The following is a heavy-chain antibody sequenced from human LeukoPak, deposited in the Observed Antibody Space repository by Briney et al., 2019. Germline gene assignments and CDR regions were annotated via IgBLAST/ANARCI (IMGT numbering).Heavy chain of an antibody. CDR3: ARDFPIFGVVTTFDY. J-gene: IGHJ4*02. Sequence: GGSLRLSCAASGFTFSRFNMNWLRQAPGKGLEWLSYISTTGTIYYAESVKGRFSISRDNAKNSLYLQMNSLRPEDTAVYYCARDFPIFGVVTTFDYWGQGTQVTVSS. D-gene: IGHD3-3*01. CDR1: GFTFSRFN. CDR2: ISTTGTI. V-gene: IGHV3-48*01.